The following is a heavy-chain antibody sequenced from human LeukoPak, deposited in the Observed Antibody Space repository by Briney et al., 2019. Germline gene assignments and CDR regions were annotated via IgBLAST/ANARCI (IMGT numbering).Heavy chain of an antibody. CDR2: ISGSGGST. Sequence: PGGSLRLSCAASGFTFSSYAMSWVRQAPGKGLEWVSAISGSGGSTYYADSVKGRFTISRDNSKNTLYLQMSSPRAEDTALYYCAKQRAGSAWFTLDFWGPGTLVTVSS. J-gene: IGHJ4*02. CDR1: GFTFSSYA. V-gene: IGHV3-23*01. D-gene: IGHD6-19*01. CDR3: AKQRAGSAWFTLDF.